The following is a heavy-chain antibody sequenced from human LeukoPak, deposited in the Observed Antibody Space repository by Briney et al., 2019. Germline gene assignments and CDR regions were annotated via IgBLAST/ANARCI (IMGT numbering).Heavy chain of an antibody. J-gene: IGHJ4*02. CDR2: IYHSGST. D-gene: IGHD3-3*01. Sequence: SETLSLTCIVSGYSISSGYYWGWIRPPPGKGREWIGSIYHSGSTYYNPSLKRRVTISVDTSKNQFSLKLSSVTAADTAVYYCARAVVFWSGYIDYWGQGTLVTVSS. V-gene: IGHV4-38-2*02. CDR3: ARAVVFWSGYIDY. CDR1: GYSISSGYY.